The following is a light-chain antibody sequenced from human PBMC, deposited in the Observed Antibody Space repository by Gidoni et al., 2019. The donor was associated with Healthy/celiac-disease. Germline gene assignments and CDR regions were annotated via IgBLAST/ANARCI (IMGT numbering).Light chain of an antibody. CDR2: AAS. V-gene: IGKV1-NL1*01. CDR3: QQYYSTPQVT. CDR1: QGISNS. Sequence: DIQMTQSPSSLSASVGDRVTITCRASQGISNSLAWYQQKPGKAPKLLLYAASRLESGVPSRFSGSGSGTDYTLTISSLQPEDFATYYCQQYYSTPQVTFXGXTKVEIK. J-gene: IGKJ4*01.